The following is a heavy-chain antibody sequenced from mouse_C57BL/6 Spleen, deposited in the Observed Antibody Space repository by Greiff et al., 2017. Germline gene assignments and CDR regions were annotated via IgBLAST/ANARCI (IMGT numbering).Heavy chain of an antibody. Sequence: VKLVESGPELVKPGASVKISCKASGYAFSSSWLNWVKQRPGKGLEWIGRIYPGDGDTNYNGKFKGKATLTADKSSSTAYMQLSSLTSEDSAVYFCAREDYGRSFDYWGQGTTLTVSS. V-gene: IGHV1-82*01. D-gene: IGHD2-1*01. CDR1: GYAFSSSW. J-gene: IGHJ2*01. CDR2: IYPGDGDT. CDR3: AREDYGRSFDY.